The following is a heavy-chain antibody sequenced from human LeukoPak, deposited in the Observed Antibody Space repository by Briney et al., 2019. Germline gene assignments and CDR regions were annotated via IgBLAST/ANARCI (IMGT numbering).Heavy chain of an antibody. D-gene: IGHD3-9*01. CDR1: GFTFINAW. V-gene: IGHV3-7*01. Sequence: PGGSLRLSCAASGFTFINAWMNWVRQAPGKGLEWVANIKQDGSEKYYVDSVKGRFTISRDNAKNSLYLQMNSLRAEDTAVYYCARDRRTRYFDWLLYISEGTLSYFDYWGQGTLVTVSS. CDR2: IKQDGSEK. CDR3: ARDRRTRYFDWLLYISEGTLSYFDY. J-gene: IGHJ4*02.